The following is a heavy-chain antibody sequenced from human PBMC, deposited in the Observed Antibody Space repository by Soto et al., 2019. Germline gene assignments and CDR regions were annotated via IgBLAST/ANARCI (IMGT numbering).Heavy chain of an antibody. D-gene: IGHD1-1*01. Sequence: SETLSLTCAVYGGSFSGYYWSWIRQPPGKGLEWIGEINHSGSTNYILSLKRRVTISVDTSKNQFSLKLRSVTAADTAVYYCATGPGRNDSSAPFDYWGQGTLVTVSS. CDR2: INHSGST. CDR3: ATGPGRNDSSAPFDY. CDR1: GGSFSGYY. V-gene: IGHV4-34*01. J-gene: IGHJ4*02.